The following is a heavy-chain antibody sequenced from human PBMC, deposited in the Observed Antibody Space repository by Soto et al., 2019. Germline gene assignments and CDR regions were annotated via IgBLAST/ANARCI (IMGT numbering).Heavy chain of an antibody. Sequence: QVQLVESGGGVVQPGRSLRLSCTASGFTFSSYGMHWVRQAPGKGLEWVAVIWYDGSNKYYADSVKGRFTISRDNSKNTLYLRMYGQRAEDTAVYYCARDPYYYDSSGYYPKWGQGTLVTVSS. J-gene: IGHJ4*02. CDR1: GFTFSSYG. D-gene: IGHD3-22*01. CDR2: IWYDGSNK. V-gene: IGHV3-33*01. CDR3: ARDPYYYDSSGYYPK.